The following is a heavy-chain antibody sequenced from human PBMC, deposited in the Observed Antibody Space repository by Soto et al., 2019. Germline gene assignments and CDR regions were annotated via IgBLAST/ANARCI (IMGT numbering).Heavy chain of an antibody. CDR3: GRERIPRRIGGLSAMDV. Sequence: QVQLVESGGGVVQPERSQRLSCTASKFTCASYVMHWVLQSPREGLEWVALISLDGTNKYYSDSVKGRFTISRDNSNNTMYLQMISLRPEETAVEYCGRERIPRRIGGLSAMDVWGQGTTVTVS. V-gene: IGHV3-30*04. D-gene: IGHD2-15*01. CDR1: KFTCASYV. CDR2: ISLDGTNK. J-gene: IGHJ6*02.